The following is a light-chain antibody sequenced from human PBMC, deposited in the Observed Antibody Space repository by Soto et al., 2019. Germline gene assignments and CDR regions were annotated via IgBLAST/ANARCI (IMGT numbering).Light chain of an antibody. CDR3: SSYTTSNTRQIV. CDR1: NSDVGGYNY. Sequence: QAVLAQPAPLSGSPGQSVTLPSTGTNSDVGGYNYVSWYQHHPGKAPKLMIYDVSNRPSGVSNRFSGSKSGNTASLTISGLQPEDEADYYCSSYTTSNTRQIVFGTGTKVTVL. J-gene: IGLJ1*01. V-gene: IGLV2-14*03. CDR2: DVS.